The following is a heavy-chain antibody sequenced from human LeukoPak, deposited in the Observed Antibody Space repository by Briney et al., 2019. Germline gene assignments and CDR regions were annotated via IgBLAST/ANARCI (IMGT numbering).Heavy chain of an antibody. V-gene: IGHV4-39*01. J-gene: IGHJ5*02. CDR3: ARQGYSSSWLVP. D-gene: IGHD6-13*01. CDR1: GGSISSSSYY. CDR2: IYYSGST. Sequence: SETLSLTCTVSGGSISSSSYYWGWIRQPPGKGLEWIGSIYYSGSTYYNPSLKSRVTISVDTSKNQFSLKLNSVTAADTAVYHCARQGYSSSWLVPWGQGTLVTVSS.